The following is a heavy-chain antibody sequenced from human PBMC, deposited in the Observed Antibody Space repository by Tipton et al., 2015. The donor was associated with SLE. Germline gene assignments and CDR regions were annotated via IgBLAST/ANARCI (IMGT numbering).Heavy chain of an antibody. CDR1: GGSFSGYY. CDR2: IFSGVSA. D-gene: IGHD3-22*01. J-gene: IGHJ4*02. V-gene: IGHV4-59*10. Sequence: GLVKPSETLSLTCAVYGGSFSGYYWSWIRQPPGKGLEWIGRIFSGVSANYNPSLKSRVTMSVDTSKDQLSLKLNSVTAADTAVYYCARTYYYDSHGYHLEYFDTWGQGTLVTVSS. CDR3: ARTYYYDSHGYHLEYFDT.